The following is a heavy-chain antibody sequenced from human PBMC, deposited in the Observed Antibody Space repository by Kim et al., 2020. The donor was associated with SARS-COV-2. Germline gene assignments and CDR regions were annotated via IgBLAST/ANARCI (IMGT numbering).Heavy chain of an antibody. D-gene: IGHD3-9*01. V-gene: IGHV3-30*04. CDR1: GFTFSIYA. J-gene: IGHJ4*02. CDR2: ISYDGSNK. Sequence: GGSLRLSCAASGFTFSIYAMHWVRQAPGKGLECVAVISYDGSNKYYADSVKGRFTISRDNSKNTLYLQMNSLRAEDTAVYYCARDLPLLRYFDWSPADYWGQGTLVTVSS. CDR3: ARDLPLLRYFDWSPADY.